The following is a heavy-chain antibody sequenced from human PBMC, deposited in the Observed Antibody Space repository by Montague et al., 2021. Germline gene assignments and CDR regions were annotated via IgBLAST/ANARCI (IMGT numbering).Heavy chain of an antibody. D-gene: IGHD3-22*01. V-gene: IGHV3-13*04. CDR2: IGTAGDT. CDR3: ARGAHSSGYYGYYYYYAMDV. Sequence: SLRLSCAASGFTFSSYDMHWVRQATGKGLEWVSAIGTAGDTYYPGSVKGRFTISRENAKNSLYLQMNSLRAGDTAVYYCARGAHSSGYYGYYYYYAMDVWGQGTTVTVSS. J-gene: IGHJ6*02. CDR1: GFTFSSYD.